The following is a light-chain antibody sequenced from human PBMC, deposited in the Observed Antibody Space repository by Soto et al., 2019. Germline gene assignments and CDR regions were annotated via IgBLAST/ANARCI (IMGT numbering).Light chain of an antibody. J-gene: IGKJ1*01. CDR3: QQYGDSPWT. V-gene: IGKV3-20*01. CDR2: GAS. Sequence: ALTQFPGTLSSSPGERATLSCRASQSVSSSYLAWYQQKPGQAPRLLIYGASSRATGIPDRFSGSGSGTDFTLTINRLEPEDFAVYFCQQYGDSPWTFGQGTKVDSK. CDR1: QSVSSSY.